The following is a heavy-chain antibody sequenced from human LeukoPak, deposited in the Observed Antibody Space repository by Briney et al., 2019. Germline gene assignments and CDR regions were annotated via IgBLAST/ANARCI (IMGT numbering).Heavy chain of an antibody. V-gene: IGHV3-53*01. Sequence: GGSLRLSCAASGFTVSSNYMSWVRQAPGKGLEWVSVIYSGGSTYYADSVKGRFTISRDNSKNMLYLQMTSLRAEDTAVYYCARTLDGSYYVLDYWGQGTLVTVSS. J-gene: IGHJ4*02. D-gene: IGHD1-26*01. CDR2: IYSGGST. CDR1: GFTVSSNY. CDR3: ARTLDGSYYVLDY.